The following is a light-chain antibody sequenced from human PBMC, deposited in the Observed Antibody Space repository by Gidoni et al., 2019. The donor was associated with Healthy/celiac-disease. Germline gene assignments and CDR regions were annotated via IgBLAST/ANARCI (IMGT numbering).Light chain of an antibody. CDR2: DAS. J-gene: IGKJ4*01. CDR1: QDISNY. V-gene: IGKV1-33*01. Sequence: DIQMTQSPSSLSASVGDRVTITCQASQDISNYLNWYQQKPGKAPKLLIYDASNLETGVPSRFSGSGSGTDFTFTISSLQPEDIATYYCQQYDNLPPVIFXGXTKVEIK. CDR3: QQYDNLPPVI.